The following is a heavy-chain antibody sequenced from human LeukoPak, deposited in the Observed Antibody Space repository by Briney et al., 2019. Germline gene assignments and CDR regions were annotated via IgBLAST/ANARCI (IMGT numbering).Heavy chain of an antibody. Sequence: ASVKVSCKASGYTFTSYYMHWVRQAPGQGLEWMGIINPSGGSTSYAQKFQGRVTITRNTSISTAYMELSSLRSEDTAVYYCARVSSASQWALQWLVSPGSVGYYYYYMDVWGKGTTVTVSS. CDR3: ARVSSASQWALQWLVSPGSVGYYYYYMDV. V-gene: IGHV1-46*01. CDR1: GYTFTSYY. J-gene: IGHJ6*03. CDR2: INPSGGST. D-gene: IGHD6-19*01.